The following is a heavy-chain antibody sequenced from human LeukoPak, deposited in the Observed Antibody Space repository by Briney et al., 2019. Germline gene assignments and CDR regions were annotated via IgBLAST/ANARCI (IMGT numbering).Heavy chain of an antibody. J-gene: IGHJ5*02. V-gene: IGHV4-39*01. CDR3: ARLPTGYPNWFGP. CDR1: GGSISSSSYY. D-gene: IGHD3-9*01. CDR2: INYGGSGST. Sequence: SETLSLTCTVSGGSISSSSYYWGWIRQPPGKGLEWIGNINYGGSGSTYYNPSLKSRVTISVDTSRSQFSLKLNSVTAADTAVYYCARLPTGYPNWFGPWGQGTLVTVSS.